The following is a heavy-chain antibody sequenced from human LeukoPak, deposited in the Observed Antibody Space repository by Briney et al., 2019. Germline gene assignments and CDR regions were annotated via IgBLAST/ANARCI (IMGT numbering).Heavy chain of an antibody. CDR1: GYTSTSYG. CDR2: ISAYNGNT. V-gene: IGHV1-18*01. J-gene: IGHJ6*02. CDR3: ARDKTPAPDYYYYYGMDV. Sequence: GASVKVSCKASGYTSTSYGISWVRQAPGQGLEWMGWISAYNGNTNYAQKLQGRVTMTTDTSTSTAYMELRSLRSDDTAMYYCARDKTPAPDYYYYYGMDVWGQGTTVTVSS.